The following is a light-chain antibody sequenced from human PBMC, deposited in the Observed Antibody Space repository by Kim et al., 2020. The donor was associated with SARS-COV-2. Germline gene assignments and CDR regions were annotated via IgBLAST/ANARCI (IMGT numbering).Light chain of an antibody. CDR3: EQSSSTPT. J-gene: IGKJ4*02. CDR2: GAS. V-gene: IGKV3-15*01. Sequence: EIVMTQSPASLSVSPGERATLSCRASQSVSSNLAWYQLKPGRAPRLLIYGASTRATGIPARFSGSGSGTEFTLTISRLQPEDFANYYCEQSSSTPTFGRGTKVENK. CDR1: QSVSSN.